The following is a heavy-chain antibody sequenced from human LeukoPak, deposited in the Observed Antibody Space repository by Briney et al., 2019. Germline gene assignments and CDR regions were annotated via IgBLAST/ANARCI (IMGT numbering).Heavy chain of an antibody. Sequence: GGSLRLSCTASGFTFGDYAMSWVRQAPGKGLEWVGFIRSKAYGGTTEYAASVKGRFTISRDDSKSIAYLQMNSLKTEDTAVYYCTRDRYYYGSGSLSGIDYWGQGTLVTVSS. D-gene: IGHD3-10*01. CDR1: GFTFGDYA. V-gene: IGHV3-49*04. J-gene: IGHJ4*02. CDR2: IRSKAYGGTT. CDR3: TRDRYYYGSGSLSGIDY.